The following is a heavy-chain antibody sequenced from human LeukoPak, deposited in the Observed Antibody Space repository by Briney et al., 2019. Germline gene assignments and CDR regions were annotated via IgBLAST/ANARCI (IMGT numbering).Heavy chain of an antibody. D-gene: IGHD3-3*01. CDR3: ATGTKGLRFLEWLHTFDY. Sequence: ASVKVSCKVSGYTLTELSMHWVRQAPGKGLEWMGGFDPEDGETIYAQKFQGRVTMTEDTSTDTAYMELSSLRSEDTAVYYRATGTKGLRFLEWLHTFDYWGQGTLVTVSS. J-gene: IGHJ4*02. V-gene: IGHV1-24*01. CDR2: FDPEDGET. CDR1: GYTLTELS.